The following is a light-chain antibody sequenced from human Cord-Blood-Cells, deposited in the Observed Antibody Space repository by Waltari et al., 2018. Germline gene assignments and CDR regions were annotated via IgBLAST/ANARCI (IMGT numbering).Light chain of an antibody. V-gene: IGLV2-23*01. Sequence: QSALTQPASVSGSPGQSITIPCTGTSSDVGSYNLVSWYQQHPGKAPKLMIYEGSKRPSGVSNRFSGSTSGNTASLTISGLQAEDEADYYCCSYAGSSTLVFGGGTKLTVL. CDR2: EGS. J-gene: IGLJ3*02. CDR3: CSYAGSSTLV. CDR1: SSDVGSYNL.